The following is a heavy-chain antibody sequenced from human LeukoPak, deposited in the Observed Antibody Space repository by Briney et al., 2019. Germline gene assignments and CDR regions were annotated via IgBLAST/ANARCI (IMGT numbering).Heavy chain of an antibody. CDR2: ISSSSSYI. J-gene: IGHJ4*02. CDR1: GFTFSSYS. Sequence: PGGSLRLSCAASGFTFSSYSMNWVRRAPGKGLEWVSSISSSSSYIYYADSVKGRFTISRDNAKNTLYLQMNSLRAEDTAVYYCAREGYYYGSGSSYFDYWGQGTLVTVSS. V-gene: IGHV3-21*01. D-gene: IGHD3-10*01. CDR3: AREGYYYGSGSSYFDY.